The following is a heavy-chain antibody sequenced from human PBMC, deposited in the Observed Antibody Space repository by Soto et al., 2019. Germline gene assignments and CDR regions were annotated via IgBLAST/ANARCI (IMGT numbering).Heavy chain of an antibody. Sequence: SETLSLTCAVSGGSISSYYWSWIRQPPGKGLEWIGYIYYSGSTNYNPSLKSRVTISVDTSKNQFSLKLSSVTAADTAVYYCARDSSSLLSFDPWGQGTLVTVSS. J-gene: IGHJ5*02. D-gene: IGHD6-13*01. CDR2: IYYSGST. CDR1: GGSISSYY. CDR3: ARDSSSLLSFDP. V-gene: IGHV4-59*01.